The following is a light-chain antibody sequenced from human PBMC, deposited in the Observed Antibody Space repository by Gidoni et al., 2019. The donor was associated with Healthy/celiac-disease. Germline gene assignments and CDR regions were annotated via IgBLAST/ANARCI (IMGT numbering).Light chain of an antibody. CDR1: QSVLYSSNNKHY. CDR3: QQYYSTPQT. J-gene: IGKJ1*01. CDR2: WAY. V-gene: IGKV4-1*01. Sequence: DIVMTQSPDSLAVSLGERATINCKSSQSVLYSSNNKHYLAWYQPKPGQPPKLLIFWAYPRESGVPDLFMGSGSWTDFSLTISSLQAEDGAVYYCQQYYSTPQTFXXXTKVEIK.